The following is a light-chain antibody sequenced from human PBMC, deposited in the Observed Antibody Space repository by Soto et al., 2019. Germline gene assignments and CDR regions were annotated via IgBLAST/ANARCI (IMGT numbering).Light chain of an antibody. CDR1: QSVRSTF. Sequence: EVVLTQSPGTLSLSPGERVTLSCRTSQSVRSTFLAWYQQKPGQAPRPLIYGASTRATGIPDRFSGSGSGTDFTLTISRLESEDFAVYYCQQYDTSPPTYTFGQGTKLEIK. V-gene: IGKV3-20*01. CDR3: QQYDTSPPTYT. J-gene: IGKJ2*01. CDR2: GAS.